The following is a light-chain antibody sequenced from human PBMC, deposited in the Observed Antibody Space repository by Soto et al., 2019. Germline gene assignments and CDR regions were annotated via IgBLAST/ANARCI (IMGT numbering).Light chain of an antibody. CDR2: GAS. CDR1: QSVSSN. Sequence: EIVMTQSSATLSVSPGERATLSCGASQSVSSNLAWYQQKPGQAPRLLIYGASTRATGIPARFSGSGSGTEFTLTISSLQSEDFAVYYCQQYNNWPITFGQGTRLEI. CDR3: QQYNNWPIT. J-gene: IGKJ5*01. V-gene: IGKV3-15*01.